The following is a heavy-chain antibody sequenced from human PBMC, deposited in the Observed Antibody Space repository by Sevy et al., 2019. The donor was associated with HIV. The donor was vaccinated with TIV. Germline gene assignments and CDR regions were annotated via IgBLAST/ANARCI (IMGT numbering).Heavy chain of an antibody. J-gene: IGHJ4*02. CDR1: GLIFSHYG. Sequence: GGSLRLSCAASGLIFSHYGMHWVRQAPGKGLEWVAFISYDGSDTYYVDSVKGRFSISRDNSKHTVYLQINSLRTEDTALYYCAKNTAAAGTGGFDYWGQGTLVTVSS. CDR2: ISYDGSDT. CDR3: AKNTAAAGTGGFDY. D-gene: IGHD6-13*01. V-gene: IGHV3-30*02.